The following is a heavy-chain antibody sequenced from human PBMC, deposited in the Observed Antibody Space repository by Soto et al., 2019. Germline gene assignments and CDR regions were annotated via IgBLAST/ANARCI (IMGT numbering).Heavy chain of an antibody. D-gene: IGHD5-18*01. J-gene: IGHJ4*02. Sequence: PGESLKISCKGSGYSFTSYWISWVHQMPGKGLEWMGRIDPSDSYTNYSPSFQGHVTISADKSISTAYLQWSSLKASDTAMYYCAALDGYSYGPDYWGQGTLVTVSS. CDR2: IDPSDSYT. CDR3: AALDGYSYGPDY. CDR1: GYSFTSYW. V-gene: IGHV5-10-1*01.